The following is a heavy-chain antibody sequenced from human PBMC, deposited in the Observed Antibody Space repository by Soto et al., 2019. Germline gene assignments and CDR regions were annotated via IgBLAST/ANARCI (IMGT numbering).Heavy chain of an antibody. Sequence: QVQLQQWGAGLLKPSETLSLPCVVYGGSFSGYYWSWIRQPPGKGLEWIGEINHSGSTTYTPSLKSRVTISVDTSKNQFSLKLSSVTAADTAVYYCARGFRFCSGGSCYSGWFDPWGQGTLVTVSS. D-gene: IGHD2-15*01. J-gene: IGHJ5*02. CDR2: INHSGST. CDR1: GGSFSGYY. CDR3: ARGFRFCSGGSCYSGWFDP. V-gene: IGHV4-34*01.